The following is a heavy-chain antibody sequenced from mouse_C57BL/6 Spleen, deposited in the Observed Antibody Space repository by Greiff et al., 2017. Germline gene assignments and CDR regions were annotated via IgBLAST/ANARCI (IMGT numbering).Heavy chain of an antibody. D-gene: IGHD2-5*01. CDR1: GYTFTSYW. CDR3: ARGDYSNPLDY. Sequence: QVQLQQPGAELVKPGASVKMSCKASGYTFTSYWITWVKQRPGHGLEWIGDIYPGSGSTNYNEKFKSKATLTVDTSSSTAYMQLSSLTSEDSAVYYCARGDYSNPLDYWGQGTTLTVSS. V-gene: IGHV1-55*01. CDR2: IYPGSGST. J-gene: IGHJ2*01.